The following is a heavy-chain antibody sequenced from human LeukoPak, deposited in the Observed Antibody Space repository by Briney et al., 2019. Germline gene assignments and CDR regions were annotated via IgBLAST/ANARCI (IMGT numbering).Heavy chain of an antibody. CDR2: INGGGSS. J-gene: IGHJ4*02. V-gene: IGHV3-23*01. CDR3: AKGQGYNYGDSIDY. D-gene: IGHD5-18*01. CDR1: GLTFNNYA. Sequence: GGSLRLSCAASGLTFNNYAMTWVRQAPGKGLEWVSVINGGGSSYYADSVKGRFTVSRDNSKNTLYLQMNSLRDEDTAVYYCAKGQGYNYGDSIDYWGQGTLVTVSS.